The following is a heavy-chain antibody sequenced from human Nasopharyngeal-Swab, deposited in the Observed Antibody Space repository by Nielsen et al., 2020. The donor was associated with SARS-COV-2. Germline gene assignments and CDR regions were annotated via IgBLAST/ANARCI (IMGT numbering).Heavy chain of an antibody. J-gene: IGHJ3*02. CDR1: GFISTSSA. Sequence: SVKVSCNASGFISTSSAVKWVLQARGQRLEWLGWIVVGSGNTNYAQNFQKRVTITRDMSTSTAYMELSSLRTEDTAVYYCAVASSGWYFPPGAFDIWGQGTMVTVSS. V-gene: IGHV1-58*01. D-gene: IGHD6-19*01. CDR3: AVASSGWYFPPGAFDI. CDR2: IVVGSGNT.